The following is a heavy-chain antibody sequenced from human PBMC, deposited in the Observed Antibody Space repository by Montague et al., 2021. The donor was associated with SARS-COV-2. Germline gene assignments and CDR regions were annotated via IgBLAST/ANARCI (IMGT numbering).Heavy chain of an antibody. CDR3: ARPESGSYYAPNDY. D-gene: IGHD1-26*01. CDR2: ISYDGNNK. Sequence: SLRLSCAASGFTFSSYAMHWVRQAPGKGLEWVALISYDGNNKFYADSVKGRFTISRDNSKNTLYLQMNSLRAEDTAVYYCARPESGSYYAPNDYWGQGTLVTVSS. J-gene: IGHJ4*02. CDR1: GFTFSSYA. V-gene: IGHV3-30*04.